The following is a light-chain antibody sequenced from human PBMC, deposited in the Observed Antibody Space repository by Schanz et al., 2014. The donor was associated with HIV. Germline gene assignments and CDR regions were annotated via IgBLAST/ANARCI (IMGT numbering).Light chain of an antibody. Sequence: QSVLTQPPSASGTPGQRVTISCSGSSSDIGSNTVNWYQQLPGTAPRLLIRKNDVRPSGVPDRFSGSKSGTSASLAISGLQSEDGADYYCATWDDRLKGQVFGGGTKLTVL. V-gene: IGLV1-44*01. CDR3: ATWDDRLKGQV. CDR1: SSDIGSNT. J-gene: IGLJ2*01. CDR2: KND.